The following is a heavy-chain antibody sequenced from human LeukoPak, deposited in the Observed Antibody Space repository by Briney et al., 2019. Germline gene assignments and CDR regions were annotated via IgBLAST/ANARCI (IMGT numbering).Heavy chain of an antibody. Sequence: GGSLRLSCAASGFTFSSFGMHWVRQAPGKGLEWVAVIWYDASNKYYADSVKGRFTISRDNSKNTLYLQMNSLRDDDTAVYYCVRGVGVSRFNYLDSWGQGTLVIVPS. J-gene: IGHJ4*02. V-gene: IGHV3-33*01. D-gene: IGHD6-13*01. CDR3: VRGVGVSRFNYLDS. CDR2: IWYDASNK. CDR1: GFTFSSFG.